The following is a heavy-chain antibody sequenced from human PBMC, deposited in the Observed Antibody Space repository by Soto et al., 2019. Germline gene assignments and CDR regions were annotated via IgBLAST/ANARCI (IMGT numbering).Heavy chain of an antibody. Sequence: QVQLVQSGAEVKKPGSSVKVSCKASGGTFSSYAISWVRQAPGQGLEWMGGIIPIFGTANYAPKFQGRVTITADKSTSTAYMELSSLRSEDTAVYYCARGDSSGYHGPYGMDVWGQGTTVTVSS. CDR2: IIPIFGTA. J-gene: IGHJ6*02. CDR1: GGTFSSYA. CDR3: ARGDSSGYHGPYGMDV. D-gene: IGHD3-22*01. V-gene: IGHV1-69*06.